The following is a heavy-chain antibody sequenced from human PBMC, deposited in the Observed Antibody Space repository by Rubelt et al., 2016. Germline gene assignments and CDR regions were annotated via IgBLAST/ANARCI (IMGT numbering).Heavy chain of an antibody. CDR1: GGSFSGYY. CDR2: INHSGST. V-gene: IGHV4-34*01. D-gene: IGHD3-10*01. J-gene: IGHJ4*02. Sequence: QVQLQPWGAGLLKPSETLSLTCAVYGGSFSGYYWSWIRQPPGKGLEWIGDINHSGSTNYNQSLKSRVTLPVGTAKNQCSLKLRSGTAADTAVYYGASRGRYYGAGSYPPRTGIVDYWGQGTLVTVSS. CDR3: ASRGRYYGAGSYPPRTGIVDY.